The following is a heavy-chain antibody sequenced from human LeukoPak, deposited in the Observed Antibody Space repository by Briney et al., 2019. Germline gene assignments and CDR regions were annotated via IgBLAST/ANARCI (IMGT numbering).Heavy chain of an antibody. CDR2: IYYSGST. D-gene: IGHD3-3*01. Sequence: TLSLTCTVSGGSISSGGYYWSWIRQHPGKGLEWIEYIYYSGSTYYNPSLKSRVTISVDTSKNQFSLKLSSVTAADTAVYYCARAPNDSPYYFDYWGQGTLVTVSS. CDR3: ARAPNDSPYYFDY. V-gene: IGHV4-31*03. CDR1: GGSISSGGYY. J-gene: IGHJ4*02.